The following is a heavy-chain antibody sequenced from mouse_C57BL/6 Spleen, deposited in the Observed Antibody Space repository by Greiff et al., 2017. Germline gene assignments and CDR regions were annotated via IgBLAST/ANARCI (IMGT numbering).Heavy chain of an antibody. Sequence: VQLQQSGPELVKPGASVKISCKASGYSFTDYNMNWVKQSNGQSLEWIGVINPNYGTTSYNQKFKGKATLTVDQYSSTAYMQLNSLTSEDSAVXYCARSNYYGSSYDAMDYWGQGTSVTVSS. CDR3: ARSNYYGSSYDAMDY. CDR1: GYSFTDYN. J-gene: IGHJ4*01. CDR2: INPNYGTT. D-gene: IGHD1-1*01. V-gene: IGHV1-39*01.